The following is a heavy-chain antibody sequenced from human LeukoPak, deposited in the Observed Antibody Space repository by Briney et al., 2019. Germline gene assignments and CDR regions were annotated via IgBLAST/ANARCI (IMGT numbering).Heavy chain of an antibody. CDR1: GFTFSSYW. D-gene: IGHD3-22*01. V-gene: IGHV3-7*01. Sequence: GGSLRLSCAASGFTFSSYWMSWVRQAPGKGLAWVANIKQDGSEKYYVDSVKGRFTISRDNAKNSLYLQMNSLRAEDTAVYYCARENDSSGYSAWDYWGQGTLVSVPS. CDR2: IKQDGSEK. J-gene: IGHJ4*02. CDR3: ARENDSSGYSAWDY.